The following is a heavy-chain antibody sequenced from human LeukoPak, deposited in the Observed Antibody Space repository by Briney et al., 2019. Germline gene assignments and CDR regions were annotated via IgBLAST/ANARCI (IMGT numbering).Heavy chain of an antibody. D-gene: IGHD3-10*01. Sequence: SRTLSLTCTVSGGSISSGSYHWSWIRQPAGKGLEWIGRINTSGSTNYNPSLKSRVTISVDTSKNQFSLKLRSVTAADTAVYYCARASLSMVRGVTEFDYWGQGTLVTVSS. CDR3: ARASLSMVRGVTEFDY. CDR2: INTSGST. V-gene: IGHV4-61*02. J-gene: IGHJ4*02. CDR1: GGSISSGSYH.